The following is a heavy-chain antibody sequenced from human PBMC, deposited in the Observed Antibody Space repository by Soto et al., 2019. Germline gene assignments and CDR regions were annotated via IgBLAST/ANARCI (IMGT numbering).Heavy chain of an antibody. D-gene: IGHD3-16*02. CDR2: IRSKTNSDAT. V-gene: IGHV3-73*01. Sequence: EVQLVESGGGLVQPGGSLKLSCAASGFTVSGSAVHWVRQASGKGLEWVGRIRSKTNSDATAYAASVKGRFTISRDDSKNTAYLQMNSLKTEDTDVYYCTSQLGELSSPRAFDIWGQGTMVTVSS. J-gene: IGHJ3*02. CDR3: TSQLGELSSPRAFDI. CDR1: GFTVSGSA.